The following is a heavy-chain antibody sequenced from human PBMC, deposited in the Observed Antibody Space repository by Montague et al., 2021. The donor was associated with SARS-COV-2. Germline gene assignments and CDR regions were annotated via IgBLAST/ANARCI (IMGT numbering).Heavy chain of an antibody. V-gene: IGHV4-34*01. CDR1: GGSFSGYY. CDR3: ARVRAVPAAMRIFSLGRSYYGMDV. D-gene: IGHD2-2*01. Sequence: SETLPLTCAVYGGSFSGYYWSWIRQPPGKGLEWIGEINHSGSTNYNPSLKSRVTISVDTSKNQFSLKLSSVTAADTAVYYCARVRAVPAAMRIFSLGRSYYGMDVWGQGTTVTVSS. CDR2: INHSGST. J-gene: IGHJ6*02.